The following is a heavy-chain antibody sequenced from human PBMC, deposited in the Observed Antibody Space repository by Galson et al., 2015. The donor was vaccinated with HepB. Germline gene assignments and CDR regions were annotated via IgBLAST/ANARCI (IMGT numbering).Heavy chain of an antibody. Sequence: SLRLSCAASGFTVSSNYMSWVRQAPGKGLEWVSVIYSGGSTYYADSVKGRFTISRDNSKNTLYLQMNSLRAEDTAVYYCARGSSKVGWSGGAFDIWGQGTMVTVSS. CDR3: ARGSSKVGWSGGAFDI. J-gene: IGHJ3*02. CDR2: IYSGGST. CDR1: GFTVSSNY. D-gene: IGHD2-15*01. V-gene: IGHV3-66*01.